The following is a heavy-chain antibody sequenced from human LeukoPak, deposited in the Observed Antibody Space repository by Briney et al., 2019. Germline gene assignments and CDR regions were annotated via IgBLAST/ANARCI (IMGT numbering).Heavy chain of an antibody. CDR1: GGSMSSSSYY. CDR2: IYYSGST. CDR3: ARDEAAGHPGGGGVIDY. Sequence: KPSETLSLTCTVSGGSMSSSSYYWGWIRQPPGKGLGWIGSIYYSGSTYYNPSLKSRVTISVDTSKNQFSLKLSSVTAADTAVYYCARDEAAGHPGGGGVIDYWGQGTLVTVSS. D-gene: IGHD6-13*01. V-gene: IGHV4-39*07. J-gene: IGHJ4*02.